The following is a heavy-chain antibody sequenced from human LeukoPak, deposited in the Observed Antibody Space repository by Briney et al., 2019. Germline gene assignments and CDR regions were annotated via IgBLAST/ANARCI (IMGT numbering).Heavy chain of an antibody. CDR2: ISSSSSYI. J-gene: IGHJ4*02. CDR3: ARATPPYYYDSSTFDY. Sequence: PGGSLRLSCAASGFTFSSYAMNWVRQAPGKGLEWVSSISSSSSYIYYADSVKGRFTISRDNAKNSLYLQMNSLRAEDTAVYYCARATPPYYYDSSTFDYWGQGTLVTVSS. CDR1: GFTFSSYA. V-gene: IGHV3-21*01. D-gene: IGHD3-22*01.